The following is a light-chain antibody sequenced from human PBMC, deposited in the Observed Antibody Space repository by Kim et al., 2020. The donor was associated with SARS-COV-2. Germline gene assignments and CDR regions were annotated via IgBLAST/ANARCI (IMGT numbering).Light chain of an antibody. CDR3: QVWDSSSVV. Sequence: VAPGKTGRITCGGNNIGSKSVHWYQQKPGQAPVLVIYYDSDRPSGIPERFSGSNSGNTATLTISRVEAGDEADYYCQVWDSSSVVFGGGTQLTVL. CDR2: YDS. V-gene: IGLV3-21*04. CDR1: NIGSKS. J-gene: IGLJ2*01.